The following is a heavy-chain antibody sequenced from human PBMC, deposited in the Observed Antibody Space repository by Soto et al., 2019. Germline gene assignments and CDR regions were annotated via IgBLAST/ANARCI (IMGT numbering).Heavy chain of an antibody. CDR3: ARGLRLRYFDWLLRPFDY. Sequence: PGGSLRLSCAASGFTFSDYYMSWIRQAPGKGLEWVSYISSSGSTIYYADSVKGRFTISRDNAKNSLYLQMNSLRAEDTAVYYCARGLRLRYFDWLLRPFDYWGQGTLVTVSS. CDR2: ISSSGSTI. CDR1: GFTFSDYY. V-gene: IGHV3-11*01. J-gene: IGHJ4*02. D-gene: IGHD3-9*01.